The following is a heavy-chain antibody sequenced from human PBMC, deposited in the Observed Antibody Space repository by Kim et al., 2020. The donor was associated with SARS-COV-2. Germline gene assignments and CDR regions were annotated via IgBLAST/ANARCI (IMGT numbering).Heavy chain of an antibody. D-gene: IGHD6-19*01. CDR1: GFTFSTYS. J-gene: IGHJ4*02. V-gene: IGHV3-21*01. CDR3: ARVQWRHFDY. CDR2: IDSGSTTI. Sequence: GGSLRLSCAASGFTFSTYSMNWVRQAPGKGLEWVAAIDSGSTTIYDADSVKGRFTISRDNAKNSLYLQMNSLRVEDTAVYYCARVQWRHFDYWGQGTLVTVSS.